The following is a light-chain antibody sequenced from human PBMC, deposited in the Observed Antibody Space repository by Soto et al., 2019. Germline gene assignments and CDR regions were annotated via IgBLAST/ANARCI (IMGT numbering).Light chain of an antibody. CDR2: ENN. Sequence: QSVLTQPPSVSAAPGQTVTISCSGSSSNVGSNFVSWYQQFPGTAPKLLMFENNKRPSGVPDRFSGSKSGTSATLGITGLQAGGGAHYYRGKGDNGRGFGVLGGGTK. CDR1: SSNVGSNF. V-gene: IGLV1-51*02. J-gene: IGLJ2*01. CDR3: GKGDNGRGFGV.